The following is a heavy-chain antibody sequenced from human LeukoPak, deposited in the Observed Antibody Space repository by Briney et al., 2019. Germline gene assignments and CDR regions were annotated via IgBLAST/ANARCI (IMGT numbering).Heavy chain of an antibody. CDR3: AKDFFPYSSSWPDY. J-gene: IGHJ4*02. CDR1: GFTFSSYG. Sequence: GGSLRLSCAASGFTFSSYGMHWVRQAPGKGLEWVAVISYDGSNKYYADSVKGRFTISRDNSKNTLYLQMNSLRAEDTAVYYCAKDFFPYSSSWPDYWGQGTLVTVSS. CDR2: ISYDGSNK. D-gene: IGHD6-13*01. V-gene: IGHV3-30*18.